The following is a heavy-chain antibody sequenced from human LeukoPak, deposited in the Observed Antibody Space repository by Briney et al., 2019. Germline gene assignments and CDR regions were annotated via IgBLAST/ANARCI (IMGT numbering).Heavy chain of an antibody. Sequence: GRSLRLSCAASGFTFSSYAMHWVRQAPGKGLEWVAVISYDGSNKYYADSVKGRFTISRDNSKNTLYLQMNSLRAEDTAVYYCALSAPPNWFDPWGQGTLVTVSS. J-gene: IGHJ5*02. CDR2: ISYDGSNK. CDR3: ALSAPPNWFDP. V-gene: IGHV3-30-3*01. CDR1: GFTFSSYA.